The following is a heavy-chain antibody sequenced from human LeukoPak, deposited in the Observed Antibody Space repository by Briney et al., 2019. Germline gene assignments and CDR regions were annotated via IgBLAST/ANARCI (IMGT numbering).Heavy chain of an antibody. D-gene: IGHD2-2*02. CDR1: GGSFSGYY. V-gene: IGHV4-34*01. J-gene: IGHJ4*02. Sequence: SETLSLTCAVYGGSFSGYYWSWIRQPPGKGLEWIGEINHSGSTNYNPSLKSRVTISVDTSKNQFSLKLSSVTAADTAVYYCVLGAEDIVVVPAAIEGVYWGQGTLVTVSS. CDR3: VLGAEDIVVVPAAIEGVY. CDR2: INHSGST.